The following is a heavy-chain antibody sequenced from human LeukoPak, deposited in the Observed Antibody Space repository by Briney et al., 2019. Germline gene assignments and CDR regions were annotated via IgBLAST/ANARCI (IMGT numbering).Heavy chain of an antibody. CDR2: ISSSSSYI. D-gene: IGHD1-26*01. CDR3: ARDGGGSYY. CDR1: GFTFGDYA. Sequence: GGSLRLSCTVSGFTFGDYAINWVRQAPGKGLEWVSSISSSSSYIYYADSVKGRFTISRDNAKNSLYLQMNSLRAEDTAVYYCARDGGGSYYWGQGTLVTVSS. V-gene: IGHV3-21*01. J-gene: IGHJ4*02.